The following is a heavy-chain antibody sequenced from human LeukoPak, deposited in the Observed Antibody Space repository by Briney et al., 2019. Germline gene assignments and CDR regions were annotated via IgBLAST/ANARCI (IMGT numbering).Heavy chain of an antibody. CDR2: INSDGSII. Sequence: GGSLRLSCAASGFTFSSYWMHWVRQVPGKGLVWVSRINSDGSIIDHGDPVKGRFTISRDNVKNTLDLQMNSLRAEDTAVYYCARGSGTGGGYWYFDLWGRGTLVTVSS. J-gene: IGHJ2*01. V-gene: IGHV3-74*01. CDR3: ARGSGTGGGYWYFDL. CDR1: GFTFSSYW. D-gene: IGHD3-10*01.